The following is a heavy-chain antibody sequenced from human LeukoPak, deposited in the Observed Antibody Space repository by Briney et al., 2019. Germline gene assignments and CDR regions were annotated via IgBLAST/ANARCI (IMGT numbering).Heavy chain of an antibody. Sequence: GGSLRLSCAVSGLPFSHYDMNWVRQAPGKGLEWVSSISSSSSYIYYADSVKGRFTISRDNAKNSLYLQMNSLRAEDTAVYYCARDLAPAENWGQGTLVTVSS. CDR3: ARDLAPAEN. D-gene: IGHD3-16*01. CDR2: ISSSSSYI. J-gene: IGHJ4*02. CDR1: GLPFSHYD. V-gene: IGHV3-21*01.